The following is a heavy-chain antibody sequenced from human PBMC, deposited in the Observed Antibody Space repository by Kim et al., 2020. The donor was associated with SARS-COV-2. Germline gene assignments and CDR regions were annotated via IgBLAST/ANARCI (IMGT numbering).Heavy chain of an antibody. J-gene: IGHJ4*02. CDR2: IHYSGST. Sequence: SETLSLTCSVSGDSISSSTFYWGWIRQPPGKGLEWIGAIHYSGSTYSNPSLKSRVTISVDTSKNQFSLNLNSVTAADTAVYYCARHADDWGQGTLVTFSS. CDR1: GDSISSSTFY. V-gene: IGHV4-39*01. CDR3: ARHADD.